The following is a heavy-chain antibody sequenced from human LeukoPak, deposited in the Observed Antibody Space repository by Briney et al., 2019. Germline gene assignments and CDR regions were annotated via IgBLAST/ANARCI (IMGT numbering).Heavy chain of an antibody. D-gene: IGHD3-22*01. J-gene: IGHJ3*02. CDR2: ISAYNGDT. CDR3: ARRRPGPQRNSLIGMASSTGAFDI. Sequence: ASVKVSCKASGYTFTSYGISWVRQAPGQGLEWMGWISAYNGDTNYAQKLQGRVTMTTNTSTSTAYMELRSLRSDDTAMYYCARRRPGPQRNSLIGMASSTGAFDIWGQGTMVTVSS. V-gene: IGHV1-18*01. CDR1: GYTFTSYG.